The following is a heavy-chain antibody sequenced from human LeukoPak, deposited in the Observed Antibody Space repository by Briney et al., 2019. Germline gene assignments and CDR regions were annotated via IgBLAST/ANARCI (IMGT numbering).Heavy chain of an antibody. J-gene: IGHJ4*02. V-gene: IGHV4-38-2*02. D-gene: IGHD3-10*01. CDR3: AREMVRGVHDY. CDR1: YYSINTAYY. CDR2: IYHGVST. Sequence: SETLSLTYALYYYSINTAYYWGWMRQPPGKGLEWVGSIYHGVSTYYNPSLKSRVTISVDASKNQFSLKLSSVTAADTAVYYCAREMVRGVHDYWGQGTLVTVSS.